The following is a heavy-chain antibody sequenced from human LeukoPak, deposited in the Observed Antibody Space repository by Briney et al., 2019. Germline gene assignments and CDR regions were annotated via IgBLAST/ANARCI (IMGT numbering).Heavy chain of an antibody. CDR3: ARGDYYYYYMDV. CDR1: GVTLTSYA. V-gene: IGHV3-30*01. J-gene: IGHJ6*03. Sequence: PGRSLRLSCAASGVTLTSYAMHRVPQAPGQGPERVAVISYDGSNKYYADSVKGRFTISRDNSKNTLYLQMNSLRAEDTAVYYCARGDYYYYYMDVWGKGTTVTVSS. CDR2: ISYDGSNK.